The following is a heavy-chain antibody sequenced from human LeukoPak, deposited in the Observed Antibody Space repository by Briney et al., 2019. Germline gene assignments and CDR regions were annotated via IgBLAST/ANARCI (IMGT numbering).Heavy chain of an antibody. D-gene: IGHD2-2*01. V-gene: IGHV4-34*01. Sequence: SETLSLTCAVYGGSFSGYYWSWIRQPPGKGLEWIGEINHSGSTNYNPSLKGRVTISVDTSKNQFSLKLSSVTAADTAVYYCARSGYQLLASNWFDPWGQGTLVTVSS. J-gene: IGHJ5*02. CDR2: INHSGST. CDR3: ARSGYQLLASNWFDP. CDR1: GGSFSGYY.